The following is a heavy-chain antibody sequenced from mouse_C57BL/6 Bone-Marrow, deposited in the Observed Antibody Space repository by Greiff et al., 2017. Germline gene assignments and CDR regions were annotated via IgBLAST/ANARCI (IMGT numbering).Heavy chain of an antibody. CDR3: EGLLRDFDY. D-gene: IGHD2-3*01. Sequence: QVQLQQPGAELVKPGASVKLSCKASGYTFTSYWMQWVKQRPGQGLEWIGEIYPRSGNTYYYEKFKGKATLTADKSSRTAYMELRSLTSEDSAVYFCEGLLRDFDYWGQGTTLTVSS. V-gene: IGHV1-81*01. J-gene: IGHJ2*01. CDR1: GYTFTSYW. CDR2: IYPRSGNT.